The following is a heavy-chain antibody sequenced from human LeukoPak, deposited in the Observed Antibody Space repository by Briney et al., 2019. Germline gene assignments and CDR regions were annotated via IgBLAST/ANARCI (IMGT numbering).Heavy chain of an antibody. Sequence: SVKVSCKASGGTFSSYAISWVRQAPGQGLEWMGGIIPIFGTANYAQKFQGRVTITADKFTNTAYMELSSLRSEDTAVYYCARVYCSGGSCYSSRGNFDHWGQGTLVTVSS. CDR2: IIPIFGTA. D-gene: IGHD2-15*01. J-gene: IGHJ4*02. CDR3: ARVYCSGGSCYSSRGNFDH. V-gene: IGHV1-69*06. CDR1: GGTFSSYA.